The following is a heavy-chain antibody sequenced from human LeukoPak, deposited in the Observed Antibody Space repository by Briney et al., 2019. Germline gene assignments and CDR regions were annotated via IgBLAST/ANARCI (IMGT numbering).Heavy chain of an antibody. Sequence: GGSLRLSCAASGFTFSSYWMHWVRQAPGKGLVWVSRINTGGSSTSYADSVKGRFTISRDNAKNTLYLQMNSLRAEDTAVHYCASGSSTSCYDWGQGTLVTVSS. CDR1: GFTFSSYW. D-gene: IGHD2-2*01. CDR3: ASGSSTSCYD. CDR2: INTGGSST. J-gene: IGHJ4*02. V-gene: IGHV3-74*01.